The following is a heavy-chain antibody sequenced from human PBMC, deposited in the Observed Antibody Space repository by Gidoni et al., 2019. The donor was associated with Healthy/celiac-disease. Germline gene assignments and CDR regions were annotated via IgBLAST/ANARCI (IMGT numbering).Heavy chain of an antibody. CDR3: ARASTSGTFDY. V-gene: IGHV3-21*01. J-gene: IGHJ4*02. CDR1: GFTFSSYS. Sequence: EVQLVESGGGLVKPGGSLRLSCAASGFTFSSYSMNWVSQAPGKWREWVSSISSSSSYIYYADSVKVRFTISRDNAKNSRYLQMNSLRAEDTAVYYCARASTSGTFDYWGQGTLVTVSS. D-gene: IGHD2-2*01. CDR2: ISSSSSYI.